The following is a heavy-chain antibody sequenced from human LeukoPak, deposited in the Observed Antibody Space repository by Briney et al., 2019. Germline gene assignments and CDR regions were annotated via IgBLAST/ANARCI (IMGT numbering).Heavy chain of an antibody. CDR1: GGTFSSYA. CDR2: IIPILGIA. Sequence: GSSVKVSCKASGGTFSSYAISWVRQAPGQGLEWMGRIIPILGIANYAQKFQGRVTITADKSTSTAYMELSSLRSEDTAVYYCARDPPAPSESDSSGYYPHDAFDIWGQGTMVTVSS. D-gene: IGHD3-22*01. V-gene: IGHV1-69*04. CDR3: ARDPPAPSESDSSGYYPHDAFDI. J-gene: IGHJ3*02.